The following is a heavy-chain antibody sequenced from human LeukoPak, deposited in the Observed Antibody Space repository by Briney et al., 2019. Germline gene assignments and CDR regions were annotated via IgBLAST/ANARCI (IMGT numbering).Heavy chain of an antibody. CDR2: IAADGKDK. J-gene: IGHJ4*02. CDR3: ARVWVNYGSGNYYGYDY. Sequence: GGSLRLSCAASGFTLSAHGMNWVRQAPGKGLEWVAVIAADGKDKHHADSVKGRFTISRDNSKNTLYLQMNSLRTEDTAVYYCARVWVNYGSGNYYGYDYWGQGTLVIVSS. V-gene: IGHV3-30*03. D-gene: IGHD3-10*01. CDR1: GFTLSAHG.